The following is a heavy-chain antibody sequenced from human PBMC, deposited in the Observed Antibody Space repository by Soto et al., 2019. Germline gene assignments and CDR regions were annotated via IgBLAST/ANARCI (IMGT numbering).Heavy chain of an antibody. D-gene: IGHD4-17*01. Sequence: EVQLLESGGGLVQPGGSLRLSCAASGFTFSSYAMSWVRQAPGEGLEWVSAISGSGGSTYYADSVKGRFTISRDNSKNTLYLQMNSLRAEDTAVYYCAKDRYGDYLGDYWGQGTLVTVSS. CDR2: ISGSGGST. V-gene: IGHV3-23*01. J-gene: IGHJ4*02. CDR1: GFTFSSYA. CDR3: AKDRYGDYLGDY.